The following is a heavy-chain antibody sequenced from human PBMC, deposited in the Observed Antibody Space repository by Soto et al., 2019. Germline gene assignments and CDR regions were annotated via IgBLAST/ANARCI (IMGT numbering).Heavy chain of an antibody. CDR2: ISGSGTTT. D-gene: IGHD6-25*01. Sequence: EVQLLESGGVLVQPGWSLRLSCAASGFTFIKYAMSWFRQAPGKGLEWVSAISGSGTTTYSADSVRGRFTISRDNSNNMLYLQMNSPSPEATALYYCVKFFVETGGSSGWPWSLDSWGQGTLVTVSS. V-gene: IGHV3-23*01. CDR3: VKFFVETGGSSGWPWSLDS. J-gene: IGHJ4*02. CDR1: GFTFIKYA.